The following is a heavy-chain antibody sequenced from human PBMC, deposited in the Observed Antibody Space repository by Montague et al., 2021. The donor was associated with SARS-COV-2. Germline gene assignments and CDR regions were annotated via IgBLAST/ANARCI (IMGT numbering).Heavy chain of an antibody. CDR2: TYYMSKWYY. CDR3: ARDPRYSLSWSFDY. J-gene: IGHJ4*02. Sequence: CAISGDSVASNTVGCSWVKQSPEIHLEWLGMTYYMSKWYYDYAVSVKSRMTISLDTSKNQFSLQLSSVNPEDRAVYYCARDPRYSLSWSFDYWGQGTLVTVSS. D-gene: IGHD5-12*01. V-gene: IGHV6-1*01. CDR1: GDSVASNTVG.